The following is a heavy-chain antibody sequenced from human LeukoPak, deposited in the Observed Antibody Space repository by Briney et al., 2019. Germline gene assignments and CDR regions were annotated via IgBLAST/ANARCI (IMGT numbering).Heavy chain of an antibody. CDR3: ARDKGPYWYFDL. Sequence: SETLSLTCTVSDGYITSYYWNWSRQPPGKGLEWIGNIYNSGSTDYNPSLKSRVTISVNTSKNQISLKLSSVTAADTAVYYCARDKGPYWYFDLWGRGTLVTVSS. J-gene: IGHJ2*01. CDR1: DGYITSYY. CDR2: IYNSGST. V-gene: IGHV4-59*01.